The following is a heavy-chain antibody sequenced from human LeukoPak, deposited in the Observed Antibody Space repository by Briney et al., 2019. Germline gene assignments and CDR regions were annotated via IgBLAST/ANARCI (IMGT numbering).Heavy chain of an antibody. Sequence: PGGSLRLSCAASGFTYSRYAMTWVRQAPGKGLEWVSSISGSPSNTDYADSVKGRFTISSDNSKNTLYLQMNSLRADDTAVYYCAAWGYSGYDYYFDYWGQGALVTVSS. CDR3: AAWGYSGYDYYFDY. CDR1: GFTYSRYA. V-gene: IGHV3-23*01. D-gene: IGHD5-12*01. J-gene: IGHJ4*02. CDR2: ISGSPSNT.